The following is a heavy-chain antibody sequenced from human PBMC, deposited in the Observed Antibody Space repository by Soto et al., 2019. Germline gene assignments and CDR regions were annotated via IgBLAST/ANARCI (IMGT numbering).Heavy chain of an antibody. Sequence: PSETLSLTCAVYGGSFSGYYWSWVRQPPGKGLEWIGEINHSGSTNYNPSLKSRVTISVDTSKNQFSLKLSSVTAADTAVYYCARGLYSYGYDYWGQGTLVTVSS. CDR2: INHSGST. CDR3: ARGLYSYGYDY. J-gene: IGHJ4*02. CDR1: GGSFSGYY. D-gene: IGHD5-18*01. V-gene: IGHV4-34*01.